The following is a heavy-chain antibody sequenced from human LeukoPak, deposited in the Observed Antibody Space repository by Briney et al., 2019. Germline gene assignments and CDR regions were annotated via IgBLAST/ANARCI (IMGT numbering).Heavy chain of an antibody. CDR3: TRSTYYYDSSGYYPIDY. Sequence: GGSLRLSCAASGFIFDDYAMHWVRQAPGKGLEWVSLISWDGGSTYYADSVQGRFTISRDNSKNSLYLQMHSLRAEDTALYYCTRSTYYYDSSGYYPIDYWGQGTLVTVSS. D-gene: IGHD3-22*01. V-gene: IGHV3-43D*03. CDR1: GFIFDDYA. CDR2: ISWDGGST. J-gene: IGHJ4*02.